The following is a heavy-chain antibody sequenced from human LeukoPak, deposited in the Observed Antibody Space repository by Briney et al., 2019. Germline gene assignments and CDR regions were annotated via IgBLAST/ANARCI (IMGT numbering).Heavy chain of an antibody. CDR3: ARVPTTVVTFNAFDI. J-gene: IGHJ3*02. CDR2: ISASGGKT. V-gene: IGHV3-23*01. D-gene: IGHD4-23*01. Sequence: GGSLRLSCAASGFIFNDYAMSWVRQVPGKGLECVSVISASGGKTYNADSVKGRFTISRDNSKNTLYLQMNSLRAEDTAVYYCARVPTTVVTFNAFDIWGQGTMVTVSS. CDR1: GFIFNDYA.